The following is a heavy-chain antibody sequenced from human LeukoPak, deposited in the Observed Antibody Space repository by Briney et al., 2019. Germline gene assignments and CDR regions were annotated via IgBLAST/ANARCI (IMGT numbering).Heavy chain of an antibody. CDR1: GFTVSSNY. CDR2: IYSGGST. V-gene: IGHV3-53*01. D-gene: IGHD3-22*01. Sequence: GGSLRLSCAASGFTVSSNYMSWVRQAPGKGLEWVSVIYSGGSTYYADSVKGRFTISRDNSKNTLYLQMSSLRTADTAVYYCASADGSGYRYYWGQGTLVTVSS. J-gene: IGHJ4*02. CDR3: ASADGSGYRYY.